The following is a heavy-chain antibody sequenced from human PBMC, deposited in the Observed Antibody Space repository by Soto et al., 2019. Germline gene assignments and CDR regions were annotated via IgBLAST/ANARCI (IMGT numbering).Heavy chain of an antibody. CDR3: ARDGAWRGLDV. D-gene: IGHD1-26*01. V-gene: IGHV4-30-2*01. Sequence: QLQLQESGSGLVKPSQTLSLTCAVSGDSISSGAYSWSWIRQPTGKGLEWIGYIYHSGTTYYYNPSLESRVTISIDRSENQFSLKLSSVTAADTAVYYCARDGAWRGLDVWGQGTTVTVSS. CDR1: GDSISSGAYS. CDR2: IYHSGTTY. J-gene: IGHJ6*02.